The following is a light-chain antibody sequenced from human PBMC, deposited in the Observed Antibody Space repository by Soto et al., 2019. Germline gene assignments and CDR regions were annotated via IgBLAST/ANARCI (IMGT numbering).Light chain of an antibody. CDR1: QSVGSRY. Sequence: ETVLTQSPGTLSLSPGERATLSCRASQSVGSRYLAWYQQKPGQAPRLLIYDTSNRATGIPNRFSGSGSGTDFTLTISRLEPEDFAVYHCQQYGNPPWTFGHGTKLEIK. V-gene: IGKV3-20*01. CDR3: QQYGNPPWT. J-gene: IGKJ2*01. CDR2: DTS.